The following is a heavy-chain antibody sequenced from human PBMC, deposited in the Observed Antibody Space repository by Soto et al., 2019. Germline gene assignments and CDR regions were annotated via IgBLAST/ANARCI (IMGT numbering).Heavy chain of an antibody. CDR3: AKDWGLYDSSGDFSDYFDY. D-gene: IGHD3-22*01. J-gene: IGHJ4*02. CDR2: ISSDRNKK. CDR1: GFTFSADG. Sequence: VQLVQSGGGVVQPGRSLRLSCVASGFTFSADGMHWVRQAPGKGLEWVSAISSDRNKKDYGDSVKGRFTISRDNSKNTLYLPMNSLRAEDTPIYYRAKDWGLYDSSGDFSDYFDYWGQGTLVTVSS. V-gene: IGHV3-30*18.